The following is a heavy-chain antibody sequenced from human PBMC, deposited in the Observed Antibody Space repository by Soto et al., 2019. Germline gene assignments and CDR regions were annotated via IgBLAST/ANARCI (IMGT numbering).Heavy chain of an antibody. CDR3: ARESCSSTSCYVGAYAF. D-gene: IGHD2-2*01. J-gene: IGHJ4*02. Sequence: GASVKVSCKASGYTFTGYYMHWVRQAPGQGLEWMGWINPNSGGTNYAQKFQGWVTMTRDTSISTAYMELSRLRSDDTAVYYCARESCSSTSCYVGAYAFWGQGTLVTVSS. CDR2: INPNSGGT. CDR1: GYTFTGYY. V-gene: IGHV1-2*04.